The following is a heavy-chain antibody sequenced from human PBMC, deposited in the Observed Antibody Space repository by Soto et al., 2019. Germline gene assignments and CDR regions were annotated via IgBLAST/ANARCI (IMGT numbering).Heavy chain of an antibody. CDR3: ARDLGYHDSSGYFAY. J-gene: IGHJ4*02. CDR2: ISSSDTII. D-gene: IGHD3-22*01. Sequence: GGSLRLYCAASGFTFSDYYMSWIRQAPGKGLEWVSYISSSDTIISYADSVKGRFTISRDNAKNSLYLQMNSLRAEDTVVYYCARDLGYHDSSGYFAYWGPGPVITVYS. CDR1: GFTFSDYY. V-gene: IGHV3-11*01.